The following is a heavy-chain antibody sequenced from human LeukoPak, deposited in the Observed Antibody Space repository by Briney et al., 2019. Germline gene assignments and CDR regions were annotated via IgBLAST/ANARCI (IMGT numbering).Heavy chain of an antibody. Sequence: GRSLRLSCAPSRFAFSIYWMHWVRHAPGGGLVWVSRINSVGSSTSYADSVKGRFTISRDHPKNTPSLHMDSLRAGDPAWIYFARGLSAASSSLGSWGEG. D-gene: IGHD6-6*01. CDR3: ARGLSAASSSLGS. CDR2: INSVGSST. CDR1: RFAFSIYW. V-gene: IGHV3-74*01. J-gene: IGHJ6*01.